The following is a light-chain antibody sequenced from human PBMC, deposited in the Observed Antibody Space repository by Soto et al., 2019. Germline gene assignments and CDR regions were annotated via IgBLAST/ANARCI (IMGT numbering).Light chain of an antibody. V-gene: IGKV3-20*01. CDR2: GAS. CDR3: QQYDTSPHT. J-gene: IGKJ2*01. Sequence: EIVLTQSPGTLSLSPGESATLSCRASQSVSNTQVAWYQQKPGQAPRLLIYGASSRATGILDRFSGVGSETDFTLTISRLEPEYFALYYCQQYDTSPHTFGQGTKLEIK. CDR1: QSVSNTQ.